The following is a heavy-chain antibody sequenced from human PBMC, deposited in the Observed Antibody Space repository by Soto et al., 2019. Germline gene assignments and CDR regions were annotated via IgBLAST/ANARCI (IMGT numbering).Heavy chain of an antibody. Sequence: SGPTLVNPTQTLTLTCTFSGFSLSTSGVGVGWIRQPPGKAREWLGIIYWSDDKKYSPSLRSRLGITKDTFRNQVVLTMTNVDPLDTATYYCARRRGYNWNNPAFDYWGQ. CDR1: GFSLSTSGVG. CDR2: IYWSDDK. J-gene: IGHJ4*02. V-gene: IGHV2-5*01. D-gene: IGHD1-20*01. CDR3: ARRRGYNWNNPAFDY.